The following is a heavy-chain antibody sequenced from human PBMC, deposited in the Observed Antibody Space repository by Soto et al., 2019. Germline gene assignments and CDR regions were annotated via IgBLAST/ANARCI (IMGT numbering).Heavy chain of an antibody. V-gene: IGHV3-30*03. J-gene: IGHJ4*02. CDR1: GFTFSSYG. CDR2: ISYDGSNK. Sequence: QVQLVESGGGVVQPGRSLRLSCAASGFTFSSYGMHWVRQAPGKGLEWVAVISYDGSNKYYADSVKGRFTISRDNSKNTLYLQMNSLRAEDTAVYYCAANPEMATEGQFDYWGQGTLVTVSS. D-gene: IGHD5-12*01. CDR3: AANPEMATEGQFDY.